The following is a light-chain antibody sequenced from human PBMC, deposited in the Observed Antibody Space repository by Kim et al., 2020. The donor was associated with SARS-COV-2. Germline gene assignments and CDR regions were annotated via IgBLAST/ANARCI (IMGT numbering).Light chain of an antibody. Sequence: GQSITIPCTGTSSDVGGHEYVSWYQHHPAKAPTALIYDVTERSSGVSHRFSGSKSGNTASLIISGLQAEDEADYYCSSYTSSNSLVFGGGTKVTVL. CDR3: SSYTSSNSLV. J-gene: IGLJ2*01. V-gene: IGLV2-14*03. CDR2: DVT. CDR1: SSDVGGHEY.